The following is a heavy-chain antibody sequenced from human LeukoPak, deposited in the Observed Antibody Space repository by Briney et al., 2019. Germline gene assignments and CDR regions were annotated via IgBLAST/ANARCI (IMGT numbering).Heavy chain of an antibody. CDR1: VGSISSGSYY. CDR2: IYYSGST. V-gene: IGHV4-39*01. J-gene: IGHJ4*02. CDR3: ARPNGSYLRENFDY. D-gene: IGHD1-26*01. Sequence: PSETLSLTCTVSVGSISSGSYYSGWIRQPPGKGLEWIGSIYYSGSTYYNPSLKSRVTISVDTSKNQFSLKLSSVTAADTTVYYCARPNGSYLRENFDYWGQGTLVTVSS.